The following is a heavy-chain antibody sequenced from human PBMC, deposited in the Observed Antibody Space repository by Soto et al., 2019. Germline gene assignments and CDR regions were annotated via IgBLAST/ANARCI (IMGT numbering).Heavy chain of an antibody. V-gene: IGHV3-7*01. CDR2: INEDGSEY. CDR3: ARTGDGHHDFLDY. J-gene: IGHJ4*02. CDR1: GFTFSAYW. D-gene: IGHD1-1*01. Sequence: EVHLEESGGGLVQPGGSLRLSCAASGFTFSAYWMNWVRQAPGKGLEWVANINEDGSEYNDVASVKGRFTISRDNSKNSLFLQMNALRVEDTAVYYCARTGDGHHDFLDYWGQGILVSVSS.